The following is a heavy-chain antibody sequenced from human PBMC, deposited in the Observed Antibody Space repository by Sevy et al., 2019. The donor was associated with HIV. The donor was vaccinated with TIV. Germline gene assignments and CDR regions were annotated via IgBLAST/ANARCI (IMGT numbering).Heavy chain of an antibody. J-gene: IGHJ5*02. CDR3: AKGVVKATLDGVAP. D-gene: IGHD2-8*01. CDR1: GFIFSSYF. V-gene: IGHV3-23*01. Sequence: GGSLRLSCEASGFIFSSYFMTWVRQVPGKRLEWVSSTTPNGDKTFYGNSVKGRFAVASDNSKKTMFLHMSRLGDEDTAIYSCAKGVVKATLDGVAPWGQGTLVTVSS. CDR2: TTPNGDKT.